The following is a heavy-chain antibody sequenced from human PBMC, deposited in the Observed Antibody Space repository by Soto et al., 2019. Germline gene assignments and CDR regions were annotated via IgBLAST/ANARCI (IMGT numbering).Heavy chain of an antibody. CDR2: LYWNDDK. CDR1: GFSINGGGVG. J-gene: IGHJ4*02. CDR3: AKRRALSNKFFFDK. D-gene: IGHD6-13*01. V-gene: IGHV2-5*01. Sequence: QITLKESGQTLVQPTQTLTLICSLSGFSINGGGVGVGWIRQPPGKAPEWLALLYWNDDKWVSPSLQFRLSLTKDSSKNQVVLTITHMDPKDTATYYCAKRRALSNKFFFDKWGQGALVTVSS.